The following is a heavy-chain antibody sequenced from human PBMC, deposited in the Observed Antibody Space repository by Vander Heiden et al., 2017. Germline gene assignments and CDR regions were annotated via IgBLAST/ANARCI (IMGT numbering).Heavy chain of an antibody. CDR1: GFTFSGPG. CDR2: IRSKANSYAT. J-gene: IGHJ4*02. D-gene: IGHD1-26*01. Sequence: EVQLVESGGGLVQPGGSRKLSCAGSGFTFSGPGMHWVRQASGKGLEWVGRIRSKANSYATAYAASVKGRFTISRDDSKNTAYLQMTRLKTEDTAVYYCTRATGCGGSYSGIDYWGQGTLVTVSS. V-gene: IGHV3-73*02. CDR3: TRATGCGGSYSGIDY.